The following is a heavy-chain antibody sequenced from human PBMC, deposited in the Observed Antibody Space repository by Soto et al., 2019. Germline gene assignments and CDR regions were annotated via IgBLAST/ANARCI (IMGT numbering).Heavy chain of an antibody. CDR2: IYYSGST. V-gene: IGHV4-59*01. CDR1: GGSISSYY. Sequence: QVQLQESGPGLVKPSATLSLTCTVSGGSISSYYWSWIRPPPGKGLEWIGYIYYSGSTNYNPSLKSRVTISVDTSKNQFSLKLSSVTAADTAVYYCAAQRYYDVSWGQGTLVTVSS. J-gene: IGHJ4*02. CDR3: AAQRYYDVS. D-gene: IGHD3-10*02.